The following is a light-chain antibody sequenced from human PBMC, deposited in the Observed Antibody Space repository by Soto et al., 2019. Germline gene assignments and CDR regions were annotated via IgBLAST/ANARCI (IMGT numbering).Light chain of an antibody. V-gene: IGKV1-27*01. CDR1: QGISNY. CDR3: QKYNSAPWT. J-gene: IGKJ1*01. CDR2: VAS. Sequence: DIQMTQSPSSLSASVGDRVTITCRASQGISNYLAWYQQQPGKVPKLLIYVASTLQSGVPSRFSGSGSGTDFTLTISRLQPEDVATYYGQKYNSAPWTFGQGTKVEIK.